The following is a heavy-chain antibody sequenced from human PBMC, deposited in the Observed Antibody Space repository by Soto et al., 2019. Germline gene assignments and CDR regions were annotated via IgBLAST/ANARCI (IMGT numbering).Heavy chain of an antibody. D-gene: IGHD3-3*02. Sequence: GGSLRLSCAASGFSFSVYSMNWVRQAPGKGLEWVSYINGRDGAINYVDSVKGRFTISIDIAKNSLYLQMNSLRDEDTAVYFCARDHLWAFDYWGQGVLVTVSS. CDR2: INGRDGAI. J-gene: IGHJ4*02. CDR3: ARDHLWAFDY. CDR1: GFSFSVYS. V-gene: IGHV3-48*02.